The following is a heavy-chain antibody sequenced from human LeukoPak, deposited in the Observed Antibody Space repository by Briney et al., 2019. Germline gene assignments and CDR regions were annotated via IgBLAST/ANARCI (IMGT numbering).Heavy chain of an antibody. V-gene: IGHV1-2*02. CDR1: GYTFTGYY. D-gene: IGHD3-3*01. CDR3: ARDKTAVSDFWSGYFMVNYYMDV. J-gene: IGHJ6*03. CDR2: INPNSGGT. Sequence: ASVKVSCKASGYTFTGYYMHWVRQAPGQGLEWMGWINPNSGGTNYAQKFQGRVTMTRDTSISTAYTELSRLRSDDTAVYYCARDKTAVSDFWSGYFMVNYYMDVWGKGTTVTVSS.